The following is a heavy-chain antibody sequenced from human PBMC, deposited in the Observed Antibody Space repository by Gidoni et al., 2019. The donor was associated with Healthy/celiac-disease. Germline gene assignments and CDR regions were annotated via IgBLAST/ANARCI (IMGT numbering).Heavy chain of an antibody. Sequence: QLQLQESGPGLVKPSETLSLPCPVSGCSISSSSYYLGWIRQPPGKGLEWIGSIYYSGSTYYNPSLKSRVTISVDTSKNQFSLKLSSVTAADTAVYYCARDSKERLLWFGELSSHPIHDAFDIWGQGTMVTVSS. V-gene: IGHV4-39*07. CDR3: ARDSKERLLWFGELSSHPIHDAFDI. CDR2: IYYSGST. D-gene: IGHD3-10*01. J-gene: IGHJ3*02. CDR1: GCSISSSSYY.